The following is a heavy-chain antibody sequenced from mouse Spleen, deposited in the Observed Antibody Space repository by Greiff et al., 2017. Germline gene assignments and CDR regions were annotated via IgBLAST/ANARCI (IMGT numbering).Heavy chain of an antibody. CDR2: IDPEDGET. D-gene: IGHD2-13*01. Sequence: VQLQQSGAELVKPGASVKLSCTASGFNIKDYYMHWVKQRTEQGLEWIGRIDPEDGETKYAQKFKGKATITADTSSNTAYLQLSSLTSEDTAVYYCARNGDYEYYAMDYWGQGTSVTVSS. J-gene: IGHJ4*01. CDR3: ARNGDYEYYAMDY. CDR1: GFNIKDYY. V-gene: IGHV14-2*01.